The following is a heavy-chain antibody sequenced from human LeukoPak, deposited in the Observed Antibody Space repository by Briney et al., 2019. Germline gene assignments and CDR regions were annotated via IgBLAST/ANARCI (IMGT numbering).Heavy chain of an antibody. CDR2: IYYSGST. CDR1: GGSISSYY. J-gene: IGHJ3*02. Sequence: KPSETLSLTCTVSGGSISSYYWSWIRQPPGKGLEWIGYIYYSGSTNYNPSLKSRVTISVDTSKNQFSLKLSSVTAADTALYYCAREGYYDSSASGAFDIWGQGTMVTVSS. D-gene: IGHD3-22*01. CDR3: AREGYYDSSASGAFDI. V-gene: IGHV4-59*12.